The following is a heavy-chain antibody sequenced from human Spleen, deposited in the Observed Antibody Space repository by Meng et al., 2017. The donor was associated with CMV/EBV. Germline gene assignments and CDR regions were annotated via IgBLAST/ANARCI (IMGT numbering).Heavy chain of an antibody. D-gene: IGHD2-15*01. CDR2: INDDGSST. V-gene: IGHV3-74*01. J-gene: IGHJ6*02. CDR1: RFTFSQYW. Sequence: GGSLRLSCAASRFTFSQYWMHWVRQAPGKGLMWVSRINDDGSSTNYADSVKGRFTISRDNAKNTLYVQMNSLRAEDTAIYYCTRDSFMGGYYYGMDVWGQGTTVTVSS. CDR3: TRDSFMGGYYYGMDV.